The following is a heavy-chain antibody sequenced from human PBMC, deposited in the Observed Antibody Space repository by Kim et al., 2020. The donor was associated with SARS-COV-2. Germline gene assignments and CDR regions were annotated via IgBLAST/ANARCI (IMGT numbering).Heavy chain of an antibody. CDR3: ARADTRYYYYAVDV. Sequence: NPALKRRVTISVDTSKNQFSLKVNSVTDADTAVYYCARADTRYYYYAVDVWGQGTTVTVSS. V-gene: IGHV4-39*07. J-gene: IGHJ6*02. D-gene: IGHD5-18*01.